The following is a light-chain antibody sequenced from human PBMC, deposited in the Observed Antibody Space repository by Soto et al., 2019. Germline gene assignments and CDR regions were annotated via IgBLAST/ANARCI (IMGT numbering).Light chain of an antibody. V-gene: IGKV1-5*01. CDR1: QSISSW. Sequence: DIQMTQSPSTLSASVGDRVTITCRASQSISSWVAWYQQKPGKAPKLLIYDASSLESGVPSRVSGSGSGTELTLTISSLQPDEFATYYGQQYYSYPFTFGGGTKVEIK. J-gene: IGKJ4*01. CDR3: QQYYSYPFT. CDR2: DAS.